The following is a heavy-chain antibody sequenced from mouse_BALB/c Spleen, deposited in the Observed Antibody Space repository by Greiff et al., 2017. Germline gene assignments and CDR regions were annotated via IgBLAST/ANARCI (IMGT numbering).Heavy chain of an antibody. CDR1: GYTFTSYN. D-gene: IGHD2-2*01. CDR3: ARYGDGYDYAMDY. Sequence: SGAELVKPGASVKMSCKASGYTFTSYNMHWVKQTPGQGLEWIGAIYPGNGDTSYNQKFKGKATLTADKSSSTAYMQLSSLTSEDSAVYYCARYGDGYDYAMDYWGQGTSVTVSS. V-gene: IGHV1-12*01. CDR2: IYPGNGDT. J-gene: IGHJ4*01.